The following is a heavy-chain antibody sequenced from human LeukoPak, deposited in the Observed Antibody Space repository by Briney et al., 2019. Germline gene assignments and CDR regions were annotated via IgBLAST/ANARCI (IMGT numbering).Heavy chain of an antibody. D-gene: IGHD2-8*01. CDR3: ARHVGLYEWDAFDI. V-gene: IGHV4-59*08. CDR1: GGSISSYY. CDR2: IYYSGST. Sequence: PSETLSLTCTVSGGSISSYYWSWIRQPPGKGLEWIGYIYYSGSTNYNPSLKSRVTISVDTSKNQFSLKLSSVTAADTAVYYCARHVGLYEWDAFDIWGQGTMVTVSS. J-gene: IGHJ3*02.